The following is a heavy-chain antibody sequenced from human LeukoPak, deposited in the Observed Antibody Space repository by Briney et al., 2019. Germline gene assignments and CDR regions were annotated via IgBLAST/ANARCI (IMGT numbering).Heavy chain of an antibody. CDR3: ARDGVAGITMVRGVIIDDYYYGMDV. D-gene: IGHD3-10*01. J-gene: IGHJ6*02. CDR2: IYTSGST. CDR1: GGSISSSSYY. Sequence: SETLSLTCTVSGGSISSSSYYWGWIRQPPGKGLEWIGSIYTSGSTNYNPSLKSRVTMSVDASKNQFSLKLSSVTAADTAVYYCARDGVAGITMVRGVIIDDYYYGMDVWGQGTTVTVSS. V-gene: IGHV4-39*07.